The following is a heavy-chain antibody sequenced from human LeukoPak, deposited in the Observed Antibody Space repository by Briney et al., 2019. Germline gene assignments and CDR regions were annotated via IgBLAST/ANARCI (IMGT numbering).Heavy chain of an antibody. J-gene: IGHJ5*02. CDR3: ARTFWSGYFGFDP. D-gene: IGHD3-3*01. CDR1: GYTFTSYG. Sequence: EAPVKVSCKASGYTFTSYGISWVRQAPGQGLEWMGWISAYNGNTNYAQKLQGRVTMTTDTSTSTAYMELRSLRSDDTAVYYCARTFWSGYFGFDPWGQGTLVTVSS. V-gene: IGHV1-18*01. CDR2: ISAYNGNT.